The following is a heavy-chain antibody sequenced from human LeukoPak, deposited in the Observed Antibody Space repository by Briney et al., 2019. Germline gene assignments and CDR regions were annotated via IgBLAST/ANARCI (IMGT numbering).Heavy chain of an antibody. CDR2: IYHSGST. D-gene: IGHD3-22*01. V-gene: IGHV4-38-2*01. J-gene: IGHJ4*02. Sequence: SETLSHTCAVSGYSISSGYYWGWIRQPPGKGLEWIGSIYHSGSTYYNPSLKSRVTISVDTSKNQFSLKLSSVTAADTAVYYCAAGGAHRTTDSSGYYNPPDYWGQGTLVTVSS. CDR3: AAGGAHRTTDSSGYYNPPDY. CDR1: GYSISSGYY.